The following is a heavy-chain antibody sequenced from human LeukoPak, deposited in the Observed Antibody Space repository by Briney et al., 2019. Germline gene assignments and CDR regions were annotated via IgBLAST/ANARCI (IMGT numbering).Heavy chain of an antibody. Sequence: SETLSLTCAVYGGSFSGYYWSWIRQPPGKGLEWIGEINHSGSTNYNPSLKSRVTISVDKSRNQFSLRLSSVTAADTAVYYCARGIPGYFNTSGYYYDYWGQGTLVTVSS. CDR3: ARGIPGYFNTSGYYYDY. J-gene: IGHJ4*02. V-gene: IGHV4-34*01. D-gene: IGHD3-22*01. CDR2: INHSGST. CDR1: GGSFSGYY.